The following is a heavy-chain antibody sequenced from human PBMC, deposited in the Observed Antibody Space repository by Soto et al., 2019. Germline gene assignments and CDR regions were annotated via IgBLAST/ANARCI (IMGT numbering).Heavy chain of an antibody. D-gene: IGHD6-19*01. J-gene: IGHJ4*02. CDR1: RGTFSSYT. Sequence: SLKVSCKASRGTFSSYTISWVRQAPGQGLEWMGRIIPILGIANYAQKFQGRVTITADKSTSTAYMELSSLRSEDTAVYYCASSIAVAGTSVDYWGQGTLVNVS. CDR2: IIPILGIA. CDR3: ASSIAVAGTSVDY. V-gene: IGHV1-69*02.